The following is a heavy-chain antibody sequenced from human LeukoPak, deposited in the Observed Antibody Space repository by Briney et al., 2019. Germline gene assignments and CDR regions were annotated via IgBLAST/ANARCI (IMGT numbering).Heavy chain of an antibody. CDR2: ISSTSAFI. Sequence: PGGSLRLSCAASRFTFSSYPMNWVRQAPGKGLEWVSSISSTSAFIFYADSVKGRFTMSRDNAKNSLYLQMNSLRAEDTAVYYCARGLPYNEAFDIWGQGTIVTVFS. J-gene: IGHJ3*02. V-gene: IGHV3-21*01. D-gene: IGHD1-1*01. CDR1: RFTFSSYP. CDR3: ARGLPYNEAFDI.